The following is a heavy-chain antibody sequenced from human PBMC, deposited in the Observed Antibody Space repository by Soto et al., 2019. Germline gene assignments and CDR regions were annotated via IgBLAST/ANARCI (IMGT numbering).Heavy chain of an antibody. CDR3: ARGGELSLLPLDY. Sequence: GSLRLSCAASGFSSSDYWMSWVRQAPGRGLEWVAHIIQDGRAIYYVDSVRGRFTISRDSAGNSVFLEMHRLRVEDTAVYYCARGGELSLLPLDYWGLGTLVTVSS. CDR2: IIQDGRAI. CDR1: GFSSSDYW. V-gene: IGHV3-7*03. D-gene: IGHD2-15*01. J-gene: IGHJ4*02.